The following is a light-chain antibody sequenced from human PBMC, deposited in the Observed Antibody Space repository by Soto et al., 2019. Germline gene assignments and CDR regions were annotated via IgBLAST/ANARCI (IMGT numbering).Light chain of an antibody. Sequence: EIVMTQSPATLSVSPGERATLSCRASQSVRDRYLAWYQQKPGQVPSLLIYDTSTRATGVPDRFSGSGSGTEFTLTITSLQSEDFAVYYCQQYNAWPRTFGQGTKVDIK. V-gene: IGKV3D-15*01. CDR1: QSVRDRY. CDR2: DTS. J-gene: IGKJ1*01. CDR3: QQYNAWPRT.